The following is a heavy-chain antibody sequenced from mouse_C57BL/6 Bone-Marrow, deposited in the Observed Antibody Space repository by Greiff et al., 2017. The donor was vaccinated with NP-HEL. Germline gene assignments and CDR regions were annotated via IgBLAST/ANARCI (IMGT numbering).Heavy chain of an antibody. Sequence: EVQLVESGGDLVKPGGSLKLSCAASGFTFSSYGMSWVRQTPDKRLEWVATISSGGSYTYYPASVKGRFTISRDNAKNTLYLQMSSLKSEDTAMYYCARSRIYWYFDVWGTGTTVTVSS. CDR1: GFTFSSYG. V-gene: IGHV5-6*01. J-gene: IGHJ1*03. D-gene: IGHD1-1*01. CDR3: ARSRIYWYFDV. CDR2: ISSGGSYT.